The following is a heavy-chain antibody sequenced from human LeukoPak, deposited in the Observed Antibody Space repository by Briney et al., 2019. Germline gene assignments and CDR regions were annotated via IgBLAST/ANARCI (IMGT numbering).Heavy chain of an antibody. CDR1: GFTFSSYA. J-gene: IGHJ4*02. V-gene: IGHV3-30-3*01. D-gene: IGHD4-23*01. CDR3: ARVETTVVTQYYFDY. CDR2: ISYDGSNK. Sequence: GGSLRLSCAASGFTFSSYAMHGVRQAPGKGLEWVAVISYDGSNKYYADSVKGRFTISRDNSKNTLYLQMNSLRAEDTAVYYCARVETTVVTQYYFDYWGQGTLVTVSS.